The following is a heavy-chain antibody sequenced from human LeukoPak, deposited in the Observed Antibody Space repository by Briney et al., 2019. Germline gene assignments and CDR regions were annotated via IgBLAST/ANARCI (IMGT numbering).Heavy chain of an antibody. V-gene: IGHV3-21*01. CDR3: ARDADYGDNWFDP. CDR1: GFTFSSYS. D-gene: IGHD4-17*01. Sequence: PGGSLRLSCAASGFTFSSYSMNWVRQAPGKGLEWVSSISSSSSYIYHADSVKGRFTISRDNAKNSLYLQMNSLRAEDTAVYYCARDADYGDNWFDPWGQGTLVTVSS. J-gene: IGHJ5*02. CDR2: ISSSSSYI.